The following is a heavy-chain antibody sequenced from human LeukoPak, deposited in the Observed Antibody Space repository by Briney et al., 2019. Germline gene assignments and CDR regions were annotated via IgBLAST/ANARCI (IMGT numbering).Heavy chain of an antibody. D-gene: IGHD2-8*02. V-gene: IGHV3-23*01. CDR1: GFTFSSIG. CDR3: AKPTGDPDAFDI. CDR2: ISGSGGST. J-gene: IGHJ3*02. Sequence: PGGSLRLSCAASGFTFSSIGMHWVRQAPGKGLEWVSAISGSGGSTYYADSVKGRFTISRDNSKNTLYLQMNSLRAEDTAVYYCAKPTGDPDAFDIWGQGTMVTVSS.